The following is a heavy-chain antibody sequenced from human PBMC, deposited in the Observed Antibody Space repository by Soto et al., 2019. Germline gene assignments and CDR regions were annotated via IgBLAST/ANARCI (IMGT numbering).Heavy chain of an antibody. CDR2: ISASSATT. CDR1: GFSFSDIT. Sequence: EVELLESGGGLVQPGGSLRLSCAGSGFSFSDITMSWVREPPGKGLQWVADISASSATTNYADSVRGRFTISRDNSKSTLDLQMTSLGVEDTAVYYCTVRRFSSSWSPFDFWGQGTLVTVSS. D-gene: IGHD6-13*01. CDR3: TVRRFSSSWSPFDF. J-gene: IGHJ4*02. V-gene: IGHV3-23*01.